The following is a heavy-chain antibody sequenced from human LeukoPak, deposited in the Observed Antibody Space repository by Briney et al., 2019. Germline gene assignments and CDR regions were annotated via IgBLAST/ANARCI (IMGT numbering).Heavy chain of an antibody. CDR1: GGSISSYY. V-gene: IGHV4-59*01. D-gene: IGHD3-10*01. Sequence: SETLSLTCTVSGGSISSYYWGWIRQPRGKGLEWIGYIYYSGSTNYNPSLKSRVTISVDTFKNQFSLKLSSVTTADTAVYYCARGRGSGSYSTFDYWGQGTLVTVSS. CDR3: ARGRGSGSYSTFDY. CDR2: IYYSGST. J-gene: IGHJ4*02.